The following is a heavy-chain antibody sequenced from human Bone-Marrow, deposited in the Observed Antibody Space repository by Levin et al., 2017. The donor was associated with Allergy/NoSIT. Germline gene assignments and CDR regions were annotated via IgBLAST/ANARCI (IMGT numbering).Heavy chain of an antibody. CDR1: GDSVSSGTYY. J-gene: IGHJ5*02. CDR2: IFYSGTT. V-gene: IGHV4-61*01. CDR3: ARGEIFGVVIRGLVWFDP. D-gene: IGHD3-3*01. Sequence: SQTLSLTCTVSGDSVSSGTYYWSWIRQPPGKGLEWIGYIFYSGTTNYNPSLKSRVTISVDTSKNQFSLKLSSVTAADTAVYYCARGEIFGVVIRGLVWFDPWGQGTLVTVSS.